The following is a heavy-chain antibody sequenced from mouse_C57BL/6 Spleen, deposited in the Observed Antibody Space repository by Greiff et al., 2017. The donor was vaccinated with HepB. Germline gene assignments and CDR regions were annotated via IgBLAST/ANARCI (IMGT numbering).Heavy chain of an antibody. CDR2: IYPGDGDT. D-gene: IGHD2-5*01. CDR1: GYAFSSYW. V-gene: IGHV1-80*01. Sequence: VKLVESGAELVKPGASVKISCKASGYAFSSYWMNWVKQRPGKGLEWIGQIYPGDGDTNYNGKFKGKATLTADKSSSTAYMQLSSLTSEDSAVYFCARRRYYSNSDYAMDYWGQGTSVTVSS. CDR3: ARRRYYSNSDYAMDY. J-gene: IGHJ4*01.